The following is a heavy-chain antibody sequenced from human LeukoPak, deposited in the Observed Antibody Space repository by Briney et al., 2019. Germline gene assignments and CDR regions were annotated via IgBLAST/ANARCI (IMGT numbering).Heavy chain of an antibody. V-gene: IGHV3-13*04. D-gene: IGHD2-2*01. Sequence: GGSLRLSCAASGFTFSRYDMHWVHQSTGKGLEWVSGLGSAGDTFYPASVKGRFTISRENAKNSLYLQMNSLRAGDTAVYYCVRAGNAVLGYSGMDVWGQGTTVTVSS. CDR2: LGSAGDT. CDR3: VRAGNAVLGYSGMDV. CDR1: GFTFSRYD. J-gene: IGHJ6*01.